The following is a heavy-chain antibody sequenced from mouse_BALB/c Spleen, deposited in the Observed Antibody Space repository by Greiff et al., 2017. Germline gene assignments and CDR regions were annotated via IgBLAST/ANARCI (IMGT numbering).Heavy chain of an antibody. CDR3: ARAKYGPYFDY. CDR1: GFTFSSYA. CDR2: ISSGGST. Sequence: EVQVVESGGGLVKPGGSLKLSCAASGFTFSSYAMSWVRQTPEKRLEWVASISSGGSTYYPDSVKGRFTISRDNARNILYLQMSSLRSEDTAMYYCARAKYGPYFDYWGQGTTLTVSS. J-gene: IGHJ2*01. D-gene: IGHD2-10*02. V-gene: IGHV5-6-5*01.